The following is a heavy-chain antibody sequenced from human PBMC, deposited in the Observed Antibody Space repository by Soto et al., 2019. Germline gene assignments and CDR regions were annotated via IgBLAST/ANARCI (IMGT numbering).Heavy chain of an antibody. J-gene: IGHJ4*02. D-gene: IGHD7-27*01. CDR3: ARDLNLGLGDY. CDR2: ISVHNGNT. CDR1: GYTFTSYG. V-gene: IGHV1-18*01. Sequence: QVQLVQSGAEVKKPGASVKVSCKASGYTFTSYGISWVRQAPGQGLEWMGWISVHNGNTKYAQKLHGRVTMTTDTTTSTAYMEVRSLRSDDTAVYYCARDLNLGLGDYWGQGTLVTVSS.